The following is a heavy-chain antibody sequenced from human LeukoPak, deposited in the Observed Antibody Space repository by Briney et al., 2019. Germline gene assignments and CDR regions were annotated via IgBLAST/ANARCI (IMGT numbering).Heavy chain of an antibody. CDR1: GFTFSNYW. CDR3: AKEELHRGYFDY. J-gene: IGHJ4*02. V-gene: IGHV3-7*01. Sequence: GGSLRLSCAASGFTFSNYWMNWVRQAPGKGLEWLANIKYDGSEKYYVDSVKGRFTLSRDNAKNSLYLQMNSLRAEDTAVYYCAKEELHRGYFDYWGQGTLVTVSS. D-gene: IGHD1-26*01. CDR2: IKYDGSEK.